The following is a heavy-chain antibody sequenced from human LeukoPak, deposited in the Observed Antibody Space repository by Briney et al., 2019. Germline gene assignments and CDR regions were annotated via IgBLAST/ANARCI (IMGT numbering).Heavy chain of an antibody. V-gene: IGHV3-33*01. CDR3: ARVNGDFWSGYGLDY. CDR1: GLTFSSYG. Sequence: GRSLRLSCAASGLTFSSYGMRWVRQAPGKGLEWVAVIWYDGSNKYYADSVKGRFTISRDNSKNTLYLQMTIWRAKDTAVYYCARVNGDFWSGYGLDYWGQGTLVTVSS. D-gene: IGHD3-3*01. CDR2: IWYDGSNK. J-gene: IGHJ4*02.